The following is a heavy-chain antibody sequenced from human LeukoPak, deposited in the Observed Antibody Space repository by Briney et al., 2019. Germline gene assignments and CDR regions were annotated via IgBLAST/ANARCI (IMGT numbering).Heavy chain of an antibody. Sequence: SETLSLTCTVSAGSISSYYWSWIRQPPGKGLQLIGYISYSGSTNYNPSLNSRVTISVDTSKNQFSLKLSSVTAADTAVYYCARGKQWLTDWGQGTLVIVSS. CDR3: ARGKQWLTD. J-gene: IGHJ4*02. CDR2: ISYSGST. CDR1: AGSISSYY. V-gene: IGHV4-59*01. D-gene: IGHD6-19*01.